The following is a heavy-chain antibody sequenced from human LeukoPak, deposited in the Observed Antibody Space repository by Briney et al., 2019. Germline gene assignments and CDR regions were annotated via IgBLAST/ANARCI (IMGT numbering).Heavy chain of an antibody. J-gene: IGHJ4*02. Sequence: ASVKVSCKASGYTFTGYYMHWVRQAPGQGLEWMGWINPNSGSTNYAQKFQGRVTMTRDTSISTAYMELSRLRSDDTAVYYCAREDLEMGPLFDYWGQGTLVTVSS. D-gene: IGHD5-24*01. CDR3: AREDLEMGPLFDY. CDR1: GYTFTGYY. CDR2: INPNSGST. V-gene: IGHV1-2*02.